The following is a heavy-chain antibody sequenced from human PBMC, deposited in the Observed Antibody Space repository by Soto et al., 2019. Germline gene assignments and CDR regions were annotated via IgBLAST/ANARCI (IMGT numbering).Heavy chain of an antibody. J-gene: IGHJ6*02. Sequence: GESLKISCTGSGYAFTSYWIAWVRQMPGKGLEWMGIIYPGDSDTRYSPSFQGQVTISADKSITTAYLQWSSLKASDTAMYYCASSPPRRITMVRGVIYYGMDVWGQGTTVTVSS. V-gene: IGHV5-51*01. CDR1: GYAFTSYW. CDR3: ASSPPRRITMVRGVIYYGMDV. D-gene: IGHD3-10*01. CDR2: IYPGDSDT.